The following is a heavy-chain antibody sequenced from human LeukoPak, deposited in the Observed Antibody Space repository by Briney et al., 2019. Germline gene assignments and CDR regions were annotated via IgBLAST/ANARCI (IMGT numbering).Heavy chain of an antibody. Sequence: GESLKISCKGSGYSFTSYWIGWVRQMPGKGLEWMGIIYPGDSDTRYSPSFQGQVTISADKSISTAYLQWSSPKASDTAMYYCARSYYYGSGNDDAFDIWGQGTMVTVSS. CDR1: GYSFTSYW. CDR2: IYPGDSDT. J-gene: IGHJ3*02. D-gene: IGHD3-10*01. V-gene: IGHV5-51*01. CDR3: ARSYYYGSGNDDAFDI.